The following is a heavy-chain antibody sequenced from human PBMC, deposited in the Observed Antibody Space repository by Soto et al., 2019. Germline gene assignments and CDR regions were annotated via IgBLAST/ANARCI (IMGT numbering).Heavy chain of an antibody. V-gene: IGHV4-59*01. Sequence: PSETLSLTCTVSGGSISSYCWSWIRQPPGKGLEWIGYIYYSGSTNYNPSLKSRVTISVDTSKNQFSLKLSSVTAADTAVYYCARAYDSSGYSIDYWGQGTLVTVSS. D-gene: IGHD3-22*01. CDR2: IYYSGST. J-gene: IGHJ4*02. CDR1: GGSISSYC. CDR3: ARAYDSSGYSIDY.